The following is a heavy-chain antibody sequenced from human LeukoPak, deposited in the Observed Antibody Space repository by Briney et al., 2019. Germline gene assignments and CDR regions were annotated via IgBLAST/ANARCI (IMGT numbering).Heavy chain of an antibody. CDR1: GGSISGYY. V-gene: IGHV4-59*01. CDR2: VFYSGST. J-gene: IGHJ6*02. Sequence: SETLSLTCTASGGSISGYYWSWIRQPPGKTLESIGFVFYSGSTKYNPSLKSRVTISVDTSKNQFSLKLNSVTAADTAVYYCARAPRHLDVWGPGTPVTVSS. CDR3: ARAPRHLDV.